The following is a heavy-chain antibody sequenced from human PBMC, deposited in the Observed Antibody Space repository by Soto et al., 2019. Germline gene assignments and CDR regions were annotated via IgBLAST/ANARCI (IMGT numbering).Heavy chain of an antibody. D-gene: IGHD2-15*01. CDR1: GYIFTSHD. CDR2: MSPFSGNT. J-gene: IGHJ3*01. CDR3: ARGLCTGGTCYGLTVDF. V-gene: IGHV1-8*01. Sequence: QVQLVQSGAEVKKPGASVKVSCKASGYIFTSHDINWVRHVPGQGFEWMGWMSPFSGNTGSAQKFQGRVSLTRNTSINTSYMELSSLTSDDTAVYYCARGLCTGGTCYGLTVDFWRQGTTVTVSS.